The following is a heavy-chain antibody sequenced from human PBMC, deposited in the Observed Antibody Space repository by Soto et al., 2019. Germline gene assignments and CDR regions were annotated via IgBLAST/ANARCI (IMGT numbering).Heavy chain of an antibody. CDR1: GFTFSSYE. Sequence: EVQLVESGGGLVQPGGSLRLSCAASGFTFSSYEMNWVRQAPGKGLEWVSYISSSGSTIYYADSVKGRFTISRDNAKNSLYLQMNSLRAEDTAVYYCARAGGYIYFQHWGQGTLVTVSS. V-gene: IGHV3-48*03. CDR3: ARAGGYIYFQH. CDR2: ISSSGSTI. J-gene: IGHJ1*01. D-gene: IGHD3-16*01.